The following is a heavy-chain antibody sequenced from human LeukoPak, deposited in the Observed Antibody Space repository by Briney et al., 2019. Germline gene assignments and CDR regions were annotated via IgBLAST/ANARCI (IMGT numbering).Heavy chain of an antibody. CDR3: ARAHTVTIYSGFDP. J-gene: IGHJ5*02. V-gene: IGHV1-69*04. D-gene: IGHD4-17*01. Sequence: SVKVSCKASGGTFSSYAISWVRQAPGQGLEWMRRIIPIFGIANYAQKFQGRVTITADKSTSTAYMELSSLRSEDTAVYYCARAHTVTIYSGFDPWGQGTLVTVSS. CDR2: IIPIFGIA. CDR1: GGTFSSYA.